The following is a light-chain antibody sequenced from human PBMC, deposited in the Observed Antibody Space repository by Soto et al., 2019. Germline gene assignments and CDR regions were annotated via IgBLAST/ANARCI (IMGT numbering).Light chain of an antibody. CDR3: QQYGSSPWT. CDR1: QSVSSSY. CDR2: GAS. J-gene: IGKJ1*01. V-gene: IGKV3-20*01. Sequence: EIVLTQSPGTLSLSPGERATLSCRASQSVSSSYLAGYQQKPGQAPRPLIYGASSRATGIPDRFSGSESGTDFTLTISRLEPEDFAVYYCQQYGSSPWTVGQGTKVEIK.